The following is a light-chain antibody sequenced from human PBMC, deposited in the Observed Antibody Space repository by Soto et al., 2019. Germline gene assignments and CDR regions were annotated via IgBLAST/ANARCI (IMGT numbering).Light chain of an antibody. CDR1: QSVTYN. J-gene: IGKJ1*01. V-gene: IGKV3-15*01. Sequence: ETMMTQSPATLYASPGERVTLSCRATQSVTYNLAWYQQKPGQAPRLLFYGASTGATGLPARFSGSGSGTDFILTISRLEPEDFAVYYCQQYGRTFGQGTKVDIK. CDR2: GAS. CDR3: QQYGRT.